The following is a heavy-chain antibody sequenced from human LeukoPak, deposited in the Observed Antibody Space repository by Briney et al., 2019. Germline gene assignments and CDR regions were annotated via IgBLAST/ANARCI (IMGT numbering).Heavy chain of an antibody. D-gene: IGHD3-10*01. V-gene: IGHV3-53*01. CDR3: ARVLSGRGSLYDYYYYMDV. J-gene: IGHJ6*03. CDR1: GFTVSSDY. Sequence: GGSLRLSCAASGFTVSSDYMSWVRQAPGKGLEWVSVTYSGGRTYYADSVKGRFTISRDISKNTLYLQMNSLRAEDTAVYYCARVLSGRGSLYDYYYYMDVWGKGTTVTISS. CDR2: TYSGGRT.